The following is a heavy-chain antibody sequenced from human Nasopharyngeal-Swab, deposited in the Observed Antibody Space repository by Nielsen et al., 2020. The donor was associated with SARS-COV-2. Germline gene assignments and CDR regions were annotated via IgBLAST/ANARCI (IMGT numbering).Heavy chain of an antibody. V-gene: IGHV1-18*01. D-gene: IGHD2-15*01. CDR2: LSAYNGNT. CDR3: ARERRGGYHDAFDI. J-gene: IGHJ3*02. CDR1: GYTFTDYG. Sequence: GSVKVSCKASGYTFTDYGISWVRQAPGQGLEWMGWLSAYNGNTNYAQRVQGRVTMTTDTSTSTAYMELRSLRSDDTAVYYCARERRGGYHDAFDIWGQGTMVTVSS.